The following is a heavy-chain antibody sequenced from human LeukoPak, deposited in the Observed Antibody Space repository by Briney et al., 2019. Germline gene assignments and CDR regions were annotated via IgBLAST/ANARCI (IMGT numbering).Heavy chain of an antibody. J-gene: IGHJ4*02. CDR1: GFTLSSNY. V-gene: IGHV3-66*01. D-gene: IGHD4-17*01. Sequence: GGSLRLSCAASGFTLSSNYMSWVRQAPGKGLEGVSVIYSGGSTYYADSVKGRFTISRDNSKNTLYLQMNSLRAEDTTVYYCARDSAFYGETPYYFDYWGQGTLVTVSS. CDR2: IYSGGST. CDR3: ARDSAFYGETPYYFDY.